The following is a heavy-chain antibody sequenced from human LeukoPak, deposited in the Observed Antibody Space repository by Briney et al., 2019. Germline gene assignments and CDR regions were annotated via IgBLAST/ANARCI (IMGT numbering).Heavy chain of an antibody. CDR1: GGTFSSYA. CDR3: ARVRVGDYGGNRQLDY. CDR2: IIPILGIA. J-gene: IGHJ4*02. Sequence: SVKVSCKASGGTFSSYAISWVRQAPGQGLEWMGRIIPILGIANYAQKFQGRVTITADKSTSTAYMELSSLRSEDTAVYYCARVRVGDYGGNRQLDYWGQGTLVTVSS. V-gene: IGHV1-69*04. D-gene: IGHD4-17*01.